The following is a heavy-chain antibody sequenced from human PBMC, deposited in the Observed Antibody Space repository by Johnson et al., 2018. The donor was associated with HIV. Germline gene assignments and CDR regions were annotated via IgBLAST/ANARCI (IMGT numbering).Heavy chain of an antibody. CDR2: ISYDGANK. CDR3: AKGKSGSYWIGGDAFDI. V-gene: IGHV3-30*18. CDR1: RFTFSSYG. J-gene: IGHJ3*02. D-gene: IGHD1-26*01. Sequence: QEKLVESGGGVVQPGRSLRLSCVASRFTFSSYGMHWVRQAPGKGLEWVAVISYDGANKYYADSVKGRFTISRDNSKNTLYLQMNSLRAEDTAVYYCAKGKSGSYWIGGDAFDIWGQGTMVTVSS.